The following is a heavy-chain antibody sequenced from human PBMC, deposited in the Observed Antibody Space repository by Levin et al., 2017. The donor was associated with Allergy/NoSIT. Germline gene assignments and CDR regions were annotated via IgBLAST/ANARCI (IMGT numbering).Heavy chain of an antibody. J-gene: IGHJ4*02. CDR3: AKDIITGTKSFDY. V-gene: IGHV3-23*01. CDR2: ISPSGATA. Sequence: GSLRLSCAASGFIFSNYAMTWVRQAPGKGLEWVSGISPSGATAFYADSVKGRFTISRDNSKNTLYLQMNSLRAEDTAVYYCAKDIITGTKSFDYWGQGTLVTVSS. D-gene: IGHD1-7*01. CDR1: GFIFSNYA.